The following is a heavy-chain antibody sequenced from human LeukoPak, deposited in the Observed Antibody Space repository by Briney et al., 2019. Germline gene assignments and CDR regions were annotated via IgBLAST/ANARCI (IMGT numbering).Heavy chain of an antibody. Sequence: TGGSLRLSCAASGFTFSTSWMTWVRQAPGKGLEWVVNIKRDGSEKYYVDSVKGRFTVSRDNAKNSLYLQMNSLRAEDTAVYYCARAQSGFWSGYCFDYWGQGTLVTVSS. J-gene: IGHJ4*02. V-gene: IGHV3-7*01. CDR3: ARAQSGFWSGYCFDY. D-gene: IGHD3-3*01. CDR2: IKRDGSEK. CDR1: GFTFSTSW.